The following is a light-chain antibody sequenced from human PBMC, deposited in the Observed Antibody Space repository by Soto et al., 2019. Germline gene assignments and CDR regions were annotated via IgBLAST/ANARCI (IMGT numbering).Light chain of an antibody. CDR3: QQYGSSRFT. CDR1: QSISSSY. Sequence: EIVLTQSPGTLSLSPGERATLSCRASQSISSSYLAWSQQKPGQAPRLLVYGASSSATGIPDRFRGSGSGTDFTLTISRVEPEEFAVYYCQQYGSSRFTVGRGTKVDIK. CDR2: GAS. V-gene: IGKV3-20*01. J-gene: IGKJ3*01.